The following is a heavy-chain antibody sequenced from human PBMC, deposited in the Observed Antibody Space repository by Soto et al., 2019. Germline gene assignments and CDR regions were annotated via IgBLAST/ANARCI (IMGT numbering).Heavy chain of an antibody. CDR2: ISGSGDST. CDR1: GFTFSSYA. CDR3: ARRGSGSYYDC. V-gene: IGHV3-23*01. J-gene: IGHJ4*02. Sequence: EVQLLESGGGLVQPGGSLRLSCAASGFTFSSYAMRWVRQAPGKGLEWVSAISGSGDSTYYADSVKGRFTISRDNSKNMLYLQMNSLRAEDTAIYYCARRGSGSYYDCWGQGTLVTVSS. D-gene: IGHD1-26*01.